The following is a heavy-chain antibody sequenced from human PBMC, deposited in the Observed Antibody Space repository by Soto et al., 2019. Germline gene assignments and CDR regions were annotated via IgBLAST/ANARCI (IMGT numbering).Heavy chain of an antibody. D-gene: IGHD4-17*01. CDR1: GGSISSYY. V-gene: IGHV4-59*01. CDR2: IYYSGST. CDR3: ARAYGDYVCDY. Sequence: QVQLQESGPGLVKPSETLSLTCTVSGGSISSYYWSWIRQPPGKGLEWIGYIYYSGSTNYNPSLKSRVTISVDTSKKQFSLKLSSVTAADTAVYYCARAYGDYVCDYWGQGTLVTVSS. J-gene: IGHJ4*02.